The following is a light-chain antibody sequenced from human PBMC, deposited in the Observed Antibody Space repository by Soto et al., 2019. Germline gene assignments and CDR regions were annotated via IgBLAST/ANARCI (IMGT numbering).Light chain of an antibody. J-gene: IGKJ4*01. CDR2: AAS. Sequence: AIRMTQSPSSFSASTGDRVTITCRASQGISSYLAWYQQKPGKAPKLLIYAASTLQSGVPSRFSGSGSGTDFTPTISCLQSEDFATYYCQQYYSYQLTFGGGTKVEIK. V-gene: IGKV1-8*01. CDR1: QGISSY. CDR3: QQYYSYQLT.